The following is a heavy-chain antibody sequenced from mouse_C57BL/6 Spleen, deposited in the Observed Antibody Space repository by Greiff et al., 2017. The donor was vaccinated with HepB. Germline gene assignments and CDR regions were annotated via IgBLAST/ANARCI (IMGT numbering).Heavy chain of an antibody. CDR1: GYTFTSYW. D-gene: IGHD2-5*01. CDR2: IYPGSGST. Sequence: QVQLQQSGAELVKPGASVKMSCKASGYTFTSYWITWVKQRPGQGLEWIGDIYPGSGSTNYNEKFKSKATLTVDTSSSTAYMQLSSLTSEDSAVYYCARQYSNRPYYFDYWGQGTTLTVAS. J-gene: IGHJ2*01. V-gene: IGHV1-55*01. CDR3: ARQYSNRPYYFDY.